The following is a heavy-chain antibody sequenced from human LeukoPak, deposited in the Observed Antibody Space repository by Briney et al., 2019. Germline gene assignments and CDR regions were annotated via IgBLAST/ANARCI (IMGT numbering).Heavy chain of an antibody. J-gene: IGHJ4*02. Sequence: SETLSLTCAVSGGSISSDYVSWIRQPPGKGLGWSGDIDYSGSTNYNPSLKSRRDISVDTSKNQFSMKLTSVTAADTAVYYCARGYPGQHYGSVDYWGQGTLVTVSS. CDR2: IDYSGST. CDR3: ARGYPGQHYGSVDY. V-gene: IGHV4-59*01. D-gene: IGHD3-22*01. CDR1: GGSISSDY.